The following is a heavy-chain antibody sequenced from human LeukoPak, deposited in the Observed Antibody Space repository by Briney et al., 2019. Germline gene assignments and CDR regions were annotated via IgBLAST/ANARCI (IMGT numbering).Heavy chain of an antibody. CDR3: ARAGSDSPPY. CDR2: ISYDGINK. Sequence: GGSLRLSCAASGFTFSNYAMHWVRQAPGKGLEWVAVISYDGINKYYADSVKGRFTISRDNSKNTLYLQMNSLRAEDTAVYYCARAGSDSPPYWGQGTLVTVSS. CDR1: GFTFSNYA. D-gene: IGHD3-10*01. J-gene: IGHJ4*02. V-gene: IGHV3-30-3*01.